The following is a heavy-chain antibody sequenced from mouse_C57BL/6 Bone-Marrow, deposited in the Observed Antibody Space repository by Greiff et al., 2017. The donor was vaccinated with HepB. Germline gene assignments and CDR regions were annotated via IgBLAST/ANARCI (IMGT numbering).Heavy chain of an antibody. CDR3: ARSGGSSSDYFDY. D-gene: IGHD1-1*01. Sequence: QVQLKQSGAELARPGASVKLSCKASGYTFTSYGISWVKQRTGQGLEWIGEIYPRSGNTYYNEKFKGKATLTADKSSSTAYMELRSLTSEDSAVYFCARSGGSSSDYFDYWGQGTTLTVSS. CDR1: GYTFTSYG. V-gene: IGHV1-81*01. J-gene: IGHJ2*01. CDR2: IYPRSGNT.